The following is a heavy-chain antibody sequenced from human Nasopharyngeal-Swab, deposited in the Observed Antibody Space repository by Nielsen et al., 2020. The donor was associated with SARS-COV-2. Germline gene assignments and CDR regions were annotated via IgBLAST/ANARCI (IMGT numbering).Heavy chain of an antibody. CDR1: GDSVSSNSAA. CDR3: ARVGPRHYDFWSGYSFDY. D-gene: IGHD3-3*01. Sequence: SQTLSLTCAISGDSVSSNSAAWNWIRQSPSRGLEWLGRTYYRSKWYNDYAVSVKSRITINPDTSKNQFSLQLNSVTPEDTAVYYCARVGPRHYDFWSGYSFDYWGPGTLVTVSS. J-gene: IGHJ4*02. CDR2: TYYRSKWYN. V-gene: IGHV6-1*01.